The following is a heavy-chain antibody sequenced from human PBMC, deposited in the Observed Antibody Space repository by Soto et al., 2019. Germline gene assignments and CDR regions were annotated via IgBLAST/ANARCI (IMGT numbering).Heavy chain of an antibody. V-gene: IGHV3-21*01. J-gene: IGHJ6*02. CDR2: ISSFSNYM. D-gene: IGHD6-13*01. Sequence: PVGPLKPSRPGSGVAFNSDSMNWVGQAFGKGLERVSSISSFSNYMYYTDSVKGRFTISRDNARNSLYLQMNSLRAEDTAVYYCARAGGHSRTTPNPRAYDTDVWGQGT. CDR3: ARAGGHSRTTPNPRAYDTDV. CDR1: GVAFNSDS.